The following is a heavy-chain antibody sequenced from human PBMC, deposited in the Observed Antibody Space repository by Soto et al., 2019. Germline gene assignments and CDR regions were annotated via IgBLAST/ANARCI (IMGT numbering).Heavy chain of an antibody. CDR1: GFAFSSYG. V-gene: IGHV3-30-3*01. J-gene: IGHJ4*02. D-gene: IGHD7-27*01. CDR3: ATLGWGKAFDY. Sequence: VGSLRLSCEGSGFAFSSYGMHWVRQAPGKGLEWVALISHDGYNKDYADSVKGRFTVSRDNSENTLYLKLNSLRAEDTAVYYCATLGWGKAFDYWGQGKLVTV. CDR2: ISHDGYNK.